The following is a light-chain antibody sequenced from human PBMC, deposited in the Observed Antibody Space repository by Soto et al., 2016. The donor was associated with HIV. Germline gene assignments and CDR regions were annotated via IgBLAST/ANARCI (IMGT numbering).Light chain of an antibody. Sequence: SYVLTQAPSMSVAPGKTARISCGGNKIETKSVHWYQRKPGQAPVLVVFDDRDRPSGIPDRFSGSNSGNSATLTISRVEAGDEADYYCQVWDASSDHWVFGGGTKLTVL. CDR3: QVWDASSDHWV. CDR2: DDR. J-gene: IGLJ3*02. CDR1: KIETKS. V-gene: IGLV3-21*03.